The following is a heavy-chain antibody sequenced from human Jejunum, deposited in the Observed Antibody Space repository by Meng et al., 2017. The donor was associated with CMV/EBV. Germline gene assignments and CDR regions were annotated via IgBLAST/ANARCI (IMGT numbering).Heavy chain of an antibody. CDR2: ISSTGSYI. Sequence: FSFSAINMHWVRQAPGKGLEWVASISSTGSYIYYADSLKGRFTISRDNAKNLLYLQMNSLRAEDTAVYYCANQLPWNYYYGMDLWGQGTTVTVSS. J-gene: IGHJ6*02. CDR1: FSFSAIN. CDR3: ANQLPWNYYYGMDL. D-gene: IGHD1-1*01. V-gene: IGHV3-21*06.